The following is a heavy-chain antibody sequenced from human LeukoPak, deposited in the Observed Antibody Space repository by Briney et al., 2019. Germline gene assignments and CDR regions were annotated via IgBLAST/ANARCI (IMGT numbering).Heavy chain of an antibody. V-gene: IGHV3-7*01. CDR2: IKPDGSEK. Sequence: GGSLRLSCAASGFTFSRYWMSWVRQAPGKGLEWVANIKPDGSEKYYVDSVKGRFTISRDSSKNTLYLQMNSLRAEDTAVYYCASDSSGPFDYWGQGTLVTVSS. J-gene: IGHJ4*02. CDR3: ASDSSGPFDY. D-gene: IGHD3-22*01. CDR1: GFTFSRYW.